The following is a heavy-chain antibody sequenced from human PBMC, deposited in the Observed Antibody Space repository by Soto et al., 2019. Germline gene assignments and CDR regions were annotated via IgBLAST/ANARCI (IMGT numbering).Heavy chain of an antibody. Sequence: SETLSLTCTVSGGSISSTSYYWGWIRQPPGKGLEWIGSIYYSGRTYNNTSLKSRVTMSVDTSKNQFSLKLSSVTAADTAVYYCARTTVDTPYYYGMDAWGQGTTVTVSS. CDR2: IYYSGRT. J-gene: IGHJ6*02. CDR1: GGSISSTSYY. V-gene: IGHV4-39*01. CDR3: ARTTVDTPYYYGMDA. D-gene: IGHD4-4*01.